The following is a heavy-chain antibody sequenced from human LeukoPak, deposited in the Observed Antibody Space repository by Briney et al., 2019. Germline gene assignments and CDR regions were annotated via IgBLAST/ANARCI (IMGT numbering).Heavy chain of an antibody. CDR2: INSDGGTT. D-gene: IGHD3-22*01. Sequence: TGGSLRLSCAASRFTFSSYWMHWVHQPPGKGLVWVSRINSDGGTTSYADSVKGRFTISRDNAKNTLYLQMNSLRAEDTAVYYCAHYDSSGYHAFDIWGQGTMVTVSS. J-gene: IGHJ3*02. CDR1: RFTFSSYW. V-gene: IGHV3-74*01. CDR3: AHYDSSGYHAFDI.